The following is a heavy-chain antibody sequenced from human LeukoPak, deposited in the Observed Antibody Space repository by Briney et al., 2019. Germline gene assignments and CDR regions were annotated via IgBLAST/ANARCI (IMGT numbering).Heavy chain of an antibody. CDR3: AKSEDAFDI. V-gene: IGHV1-69*05. CDR1: GGTFSSYA. CDR2: IIPIFGTT. Sequence: ASVKVSCKASGGTFSSYAISWVRQAPGQGFEWMGGIIPIFGTTNYAQKFQGRVTITTDESTSTAYMELSSLRSEDTAVYYCAKSEDAFDIWGQGTMVTVSS. J-gene: IGHJ3*02.